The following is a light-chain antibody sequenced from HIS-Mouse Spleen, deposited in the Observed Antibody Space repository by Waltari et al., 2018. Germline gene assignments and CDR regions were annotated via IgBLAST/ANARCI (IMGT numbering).Light chain of an antibody. V-gene: IGLV2-14*03. CDR1: SSDGGGYNY. CDR3: SSYTSSSTYV. CDR2: DVS. J-gene: IGLJ1*01. Sequence: QSALTQPASVSGSPGQSITISCTGSSSDGGGYNYLSRYQQHPGKAPKLMIYDVSNRPSGVSNRFSGSKSGNTASLTISGLQAEDEADYYCSSYTSSSTYVFGTGTKVTVL.